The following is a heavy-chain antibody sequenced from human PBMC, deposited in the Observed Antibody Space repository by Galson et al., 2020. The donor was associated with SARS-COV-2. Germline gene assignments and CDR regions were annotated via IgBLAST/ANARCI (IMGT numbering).Heavy chain of an antibody. V-gene: IGHV4-30-4*07. CDR3: ARVRWYYDILTGYYDLGRSAFDI. Sequence: SETLSLTCAVSGGSISSGGYSWSWIRQPPGKGLEWIGYIYYSGSTYYNPSLKSRVTISVDTSKNQFSLKLSSVTAADTAVYYCARVRWYYDILTGYYDLGRSAFDIWGQGTMVTVSS. CDR1: GGSISSGGYS. J-gene: IGHJ3*02. D-gene: IGHD3-9*01. CDR2: IYYSGST.